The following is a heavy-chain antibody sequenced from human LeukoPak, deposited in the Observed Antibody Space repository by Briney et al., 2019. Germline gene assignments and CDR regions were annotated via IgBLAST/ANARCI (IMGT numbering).Heavy chain of an antibody. D-gene: IGHD6-6*01. Sequence: SETLSLTCAVYGGSFSGYYWTWIRQPPGKGLEWIGEINHSRSTKYSPSLRSRVSISVDTSKNQFSLKLSSVTAADTAVYYCARVEYSSSCDYWGQGTLVTVSS. CDR2: INHSRST. CDR3: ARVEYSSSCDY. CDR1: GGSFSGYY. J-gene: IGHJ4*02. V-gene: IGHV4-34*01.